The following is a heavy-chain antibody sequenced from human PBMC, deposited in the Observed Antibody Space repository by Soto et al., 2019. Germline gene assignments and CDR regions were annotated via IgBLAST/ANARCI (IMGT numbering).Heavy chain of an antibody. V-gene: IGHV1-69*01. CDR1: GGTFSSYA. CDR3: ARTATRIVATITWFDP. D-gene: IGHD5-12*01. Sequence: QVQLVQSGAEVKKPGSSVKVSCKASGGTFSSYAISWVRQAPGQGLEWMGGIIPIFGTANYAKKFQGRVTITADESTSTAYMELSSLRSEDTAVYYCARTATRIVATITWFDPWGQGTLVTVSS. CDR2: IIPIFGTA. J-gene: IGHJ5*02.